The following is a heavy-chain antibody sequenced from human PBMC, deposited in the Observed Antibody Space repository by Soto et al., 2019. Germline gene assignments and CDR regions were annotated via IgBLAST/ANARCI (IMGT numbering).Heavy chain of an antibody. Sequence: ESLKISCRGSGYDFNTNWFGWVRQLPGRGLEWVGIMYPGDSDTRYNPSLQGHVTLSVDVTVSTAFLQWRSLETSETGMYFCARLQRDCNKTSCYYDDNWGQGTKVTVSS. D-gene: IGHD3-3*01. CDR2: MYPGDSDT. CDR3: ARLQRDCNKTSCYYDDN. J-gene: IGHJ4*02. V-gene: IGHV5-51*01. CDR1: GYDFNTNW.